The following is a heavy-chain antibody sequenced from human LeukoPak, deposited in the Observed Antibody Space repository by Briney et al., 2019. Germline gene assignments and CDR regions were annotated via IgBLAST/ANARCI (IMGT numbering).Heavy chain of an antibody. CDR3: ARNNDMDV. CDR1: GFTFSSSA. V-gene: IGHV3-23*01. Sequence: GGSLRLSCAASGFTFSSSAMSWVRQAPGKGLEWVSAISNNGGYTYYADSVQGRFTISRDNSKSTLCLQMNSLRAEDTAVYYCARNNDMDVWGQGTTVIVSS. CDR2: ISNNGGYT. D-gene: IGHD1/OR15-1a*01. J-gene: IGHJ6*02.